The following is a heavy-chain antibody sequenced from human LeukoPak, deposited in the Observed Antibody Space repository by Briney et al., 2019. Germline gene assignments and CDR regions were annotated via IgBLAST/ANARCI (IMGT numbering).Heavy chain of an antibody. Sequence: PSETLSLTCAVYGGSFSGYYWSWIRQPPGKGLEWIGEINHSGSTNYNPSLKSRVTISVDTSKNQFSLKLRSVTAADTAVYYCARADTVTTQFDYWGQGTLVTVSS. D-gene: IGHD4-17*01. CDR1: GGSFSGYY. J-gene: IGHJ4*02. V-gene: IGHV4-34*01. CDR3: ARADTVTTQFDY. CDR2: INHSGST.